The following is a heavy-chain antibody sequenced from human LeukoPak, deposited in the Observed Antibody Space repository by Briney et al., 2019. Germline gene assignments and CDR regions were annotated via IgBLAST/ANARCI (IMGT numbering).Heavy chain of an antibody. J-gene: IGHJ3*02. Sequence: ASVKVSCKASGGTFSSYAISWVRQAPGQGLEWMGGIIPIFGTANYAQKFQGRVTITADESTGTAYMELSSLRSEDTAVYYCALPHSFEYAFDIWGQGTMVTVSS. CDR1: GGTFSSYA. CDR3: ALPHSFEYAFDI. CDR2: IIPIFGTA. V-gene: IGHV1-69*13. D-gene: IGHD2-15*01.